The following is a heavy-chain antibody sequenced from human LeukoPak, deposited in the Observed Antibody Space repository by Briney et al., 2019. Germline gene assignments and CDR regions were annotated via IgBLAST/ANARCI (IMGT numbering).Heavy chain of an antibody. CDR3: ARPNSGSYFSAFDY. CDR1: GYTFTKYP. CDR2: INTNTGNP. J-gene: IGHJ4*02. D-gene: IGHD1-26*01. Sequence: ASVKVSCKASGYTFTKYPMNWVRQAPGQGLEWMGWINTNTGNPTYAQGFTGRFVFSLDTSVSTAYLQISSLKAEDTAVYYCARPNSGSYFSAFDYWGQGTLVTVSS. V-gene: IGHV7-4-1*02.